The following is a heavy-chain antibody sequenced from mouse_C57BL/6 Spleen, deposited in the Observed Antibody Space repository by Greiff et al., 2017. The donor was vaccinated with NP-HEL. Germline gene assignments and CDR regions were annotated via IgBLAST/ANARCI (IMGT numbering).Heavy chain of an antibody. J-gene: IGHJ2*01. CDR2: IDPANGNT. D-gene: IGHD1-1*01. V-gene: IGHV14-3*01. CDR1: GFNIKNTY. CDR3: ASRFITTVVATDY. Sequence: VQLQQSVAELVRPGASVKLSCTASGFNIKNTYMHWVKQRPEQGLEWIGRIDPANGNTKYAPKFQGKATITADTSSNTAYLQLSSLTSEDTAIYYCASRFITTVVATDYWGQGTTLTVSS.